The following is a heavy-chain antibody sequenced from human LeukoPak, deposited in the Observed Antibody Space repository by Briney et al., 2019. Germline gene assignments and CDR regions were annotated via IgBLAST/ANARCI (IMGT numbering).Heavy chain of an antibody. CDR2: ISSSSSYI. Sequence: GGSLRLSCAASGFTFSSYRMNWVRQAPGKGLEWVSSISSSSSYIYYADSVEGRFTISRDNAKNSLYLQMNSLRAEDTAVYYCARDTRKERSYWGQGTLVTVSS. V-gene: IGHV3-21*01. D-gene: IGHD2-2*01. CDR3: ARDTRKERSY. J-gene: IGHJ4*02. CDR1: GFTFSSYR.